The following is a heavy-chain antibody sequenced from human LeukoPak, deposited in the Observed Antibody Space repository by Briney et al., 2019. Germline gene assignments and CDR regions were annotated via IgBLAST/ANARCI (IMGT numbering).Heavy chain of an antibody. J-gene: IGHJ4*02. D-gene: IGHD1-26*01. CDR1: GFTFSDCA. CDR3: AKRVGTKSSPFDY. CDR2: ISDNGGST. Sequence: GGSLRLSCAASGFTFSDCAMSWVRQAPGKGLVWLSTISDNGGSTFYADSVKGRFTISRDNSKKTLYLQINSLRAEDTAVYYCAKRVGTKSSPFDYWGQGTLVTVSS. V-gene: IGHV3-23*01.